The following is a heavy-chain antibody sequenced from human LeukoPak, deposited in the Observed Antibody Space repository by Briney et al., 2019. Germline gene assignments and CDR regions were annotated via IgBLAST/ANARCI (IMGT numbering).Heavy chain of an antibody. CDR2: ISYDGSNK. Sequence: GGSLRLSCAASGFTFSSYAMHWVRQAPGKGLEWVAVISYDGSNKYYADSVKGRFTISRDNSKNTLYLQMNSLRAEDTAVYYCARVFHRRADPWGQGTLVTVSS. J-gene: IGHJ5*02. V-gene: IGHV3-30-3*01. D-gene: IGHD1-14*01. CDR1: GFTFSSYA. CDR3: ARVFHRRADP.